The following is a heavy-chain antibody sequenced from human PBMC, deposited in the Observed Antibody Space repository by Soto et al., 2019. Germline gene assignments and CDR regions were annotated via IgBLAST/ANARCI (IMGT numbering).Heavy chain of an antibody. V-gene: IGHV4-61*08. D-gene: IGHD3-10*01. CDR2: IYYSGST. Sequence: SETLSLTCTVSGGSISSGDYYWSWIRQPPGKGLEWIGYIYYSGSTKYNPSLKSRVTISVDTSKNQFSLKLSSVTAADTAVYYCARAPRGNYGYPSYFDYWGQGTLVTVSS. J-gene: IGHJ4*02. CDR3: ARAPRGNYGYPSYFDY. CDR1: GGSISSGDYY.